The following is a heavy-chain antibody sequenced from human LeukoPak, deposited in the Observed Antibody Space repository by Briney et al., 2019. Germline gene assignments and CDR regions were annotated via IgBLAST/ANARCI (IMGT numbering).Heavy chain of an antibody. J-gene: IGHJ3*02. CDR2: ISSSSSYI. D-gene: IGHD2-2*01. CDR3: ARDMVWGHDIVVVPAALDAFDI. Sequence: PGGSLRLSCAASGFTFSSYSMNWVRQAPGKGLEWVSSISSSSSYIYYADSVKGRFTISRDNAKNSLYLQMNSLRAEDTAVYYCARDMVWGHDIVVVPAALDAFDIWGQGTMVTVSS. V-gene: IGHV3-21*01. CDR1: GFTFSSYS.